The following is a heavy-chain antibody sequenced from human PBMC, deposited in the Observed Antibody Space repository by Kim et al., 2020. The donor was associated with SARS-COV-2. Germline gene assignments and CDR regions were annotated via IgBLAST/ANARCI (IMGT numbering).Heavy chain of an antibody. CDR1: GFTFSSYA. CDR3: AKSMSWGNSGRAGGHYYYGMDV. D-gene: IGHD4-4*01. Sequence: GGSLRLSCAASGFTFSSYAMSWVRQAPGKGLEWVSAISGSGGSTYYADSVKGRFTISRDNSKNTLYLQMNSLRAEDTAVYYCAKSMSWGNSGRAGGHYYYGMDVWGQGTTVTVSS. V-gene: IGHV3-23*01. J-gene: IGHJ6*02. CDR2: ISGSGGST.